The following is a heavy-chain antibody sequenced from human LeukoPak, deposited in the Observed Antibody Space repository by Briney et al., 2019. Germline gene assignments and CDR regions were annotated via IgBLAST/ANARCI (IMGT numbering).Heavy chain of an antibody. V-gene: IGHV3-30*18. CDR3: AKDRGGCSSTSCYYFDY. J-gene: IGHJ4*02. CDR1: GFTFSSYG. D-gene: IGHD2-2*01. Sequence: GRSLRLSCVASGFTFSSYGMHWVRQAPGKGLEWVAVISYDGSNKYYADSVKGRFTISRDNSKNTLYLQMNSLRAEDTAVYYCAKDRGGCSSTSCYYFDYWGQGTLVTVSS. CDR2: ISYDGSNK.